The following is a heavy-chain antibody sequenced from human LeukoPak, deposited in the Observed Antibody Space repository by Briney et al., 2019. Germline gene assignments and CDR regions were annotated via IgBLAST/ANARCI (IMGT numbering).Heavy chain of an antibody. CDR3: ARCYGDFLDY. CDR1: GFTFNRHG. J-gene: IGHJ4*02. CDR2: IKQDGSEK. D-gene: IGHD4-17*01. V-gene: IGHV3-7*01. Sequence: GTSLRLSCVASGFTFNRHGLHWVRQAPGKGLEWVANIKQDGSEKYYVDSVKGRFTISRDNAKNSLYLQMNSLRAEDTAVYYCARCYGDFLDYWGQGTLVTVSS.